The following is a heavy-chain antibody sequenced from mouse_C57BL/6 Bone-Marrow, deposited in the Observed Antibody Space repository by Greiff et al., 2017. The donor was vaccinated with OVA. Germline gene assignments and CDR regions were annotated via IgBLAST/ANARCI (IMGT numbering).Heavy chain of an antibody. D-gene: IGHD2-2*01. CDR1: GFTFSSYA. J-gene: IGHJ2*01. CDR2: ISDGGSYT. CDR3: ERKGGYDGFDY. V-gene: IGHV5-4*03. Sequence: DVKLVESGGGLVKPGGSLKLSCAASGFTFSSYAMSWVRQTPEKRLEWVATISDGGSYTYYPDNVKGRFTISRDNAKNNLYLQMSHLKSEDTAMCDCERKGGYDGFDYWGQGTTLTVSS.